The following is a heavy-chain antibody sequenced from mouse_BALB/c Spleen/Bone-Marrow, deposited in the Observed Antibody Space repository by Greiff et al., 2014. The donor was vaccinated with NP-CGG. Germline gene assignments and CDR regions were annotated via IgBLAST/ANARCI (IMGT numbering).Heavy chain of an antibody. CDR2: IHPNSGNT. V-gene: IGHV1S130*01. CDR1: GYTFTNSR. CDR3: ARGFAY. J-gene: IGHJ3*01. Sequence: QVQLKDSGSVLMRPGASVKLSCKASGYTFTNSRMHWAKQRPGQGLEWIGEIHPNSGNTNYNEKFKGKATLTVHTSSSTAYVDLSSLTSEDSAVYYCARGFAYWGQGTLVTVSA.